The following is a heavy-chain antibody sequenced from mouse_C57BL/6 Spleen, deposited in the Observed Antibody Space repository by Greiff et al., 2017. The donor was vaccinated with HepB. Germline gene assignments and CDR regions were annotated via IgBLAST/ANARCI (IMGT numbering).Heavy chain of an antibody. V-gene: IGHV5-9-1*02. CDR3: TRDGITTGYFDV. D-gene: IGHD2-4*01. CDR1: GFTFSSYA. CDR2: ISSGGDYI. Sequence: EVKLVESGEGLVKPGGSLKLSCAASGFTFSSYAMSWVRQTPEKRLEWVAYISSGGDYIYYADTVKGRFTISRDNARNTLYLQMSSLKSEDTAMYYCTRDGITTGYFDVWGTGTTVTVSS. J-gene: IGHJ1*03.